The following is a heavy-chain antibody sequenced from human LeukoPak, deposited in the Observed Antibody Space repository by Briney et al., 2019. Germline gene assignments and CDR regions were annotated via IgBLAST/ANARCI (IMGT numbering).Heavy chain of an antibody. CDR2: IYPGDSDT. V-gene: IGHV5-51*01. CDR3: ARHTHITTEDYSDMDG. Sequence: GESPKISLKGSGYRFNNYWIGLGRPVPGKGVELVGIIYPGDSDTRYSPSFKGQVTISADKSISTAYLQWSSLKASDTAMYYCARHTHITTEDYSDMDGWGKGTTVT. CDR1: GYRFNNYW. D-gene: IGHD1-14*01. J-gene: IGHJ6*04.